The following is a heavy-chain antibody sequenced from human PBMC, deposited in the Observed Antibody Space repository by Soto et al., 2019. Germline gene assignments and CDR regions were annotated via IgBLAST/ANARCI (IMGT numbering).Heavy chain of an antibody. CDR2: ISAYNGNT. CDR1: GGTFSSYA. V-gene: IGHV1-18*01. J-gene: IGHJ3*02. D-gene: IGHD3-22*01. Sequence: GASVKVSCKASGGTFSSYAISWVRQAPGQGLEWMGWISAYNGNTNYAQKLQGRVTMTTDTSTSTAYMELRSLRSDDTAVYYCARVPQWLLNDAFDIWGQGTMVTVSS. CDR3: ARVPQWLLNDAFDI.